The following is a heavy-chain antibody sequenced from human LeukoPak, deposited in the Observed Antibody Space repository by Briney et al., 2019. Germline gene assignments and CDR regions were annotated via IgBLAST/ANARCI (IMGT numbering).Heavy chain of an antibody. CDR3: ATPAAGPGAEYSLY. J-gene: IGHJ1*01. CDR2: IDFTSRYI. D-gene: IGHD6-13*01. Sequence: GGSLTLSCPASGFTFSSYSMNWVRQAPGKGLAWVSSIDFTSRYIYNAGSVKGRFTTSRDNAKNSLDLQMNSLKVEDTAVYYCATPAAGPGAEYSLYWGQGTLVIVSS. V-gene: IGHV3-21*01. CDR1: GFTFSSYS.